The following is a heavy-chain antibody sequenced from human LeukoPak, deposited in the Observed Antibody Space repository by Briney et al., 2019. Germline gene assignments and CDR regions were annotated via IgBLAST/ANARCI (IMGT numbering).Heavy chain of an antibody. CDR3: ARVIYESSGYFVSLAGYFDL. D-gene: IGHD3-22*01. J-gene: IGHJ2*01. Sequence: SETLSLTCAVYGGSFSGYYWSWIRQPPGKGLEWIGEINHSGSTNYNPSLKSRVTISVDTSKNQFSLKLTSVTAADTAVYYCARVIYESSGYFVSLAGYFDLWGQGTLVTVSS. V-gene: IGHV4-34*01. CDR2: INHSGST. CDR1: GGSFSGYY.